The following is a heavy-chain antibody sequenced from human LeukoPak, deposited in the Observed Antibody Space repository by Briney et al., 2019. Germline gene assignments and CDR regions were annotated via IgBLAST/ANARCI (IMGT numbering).Heavy chain of an antibody. D-gene: IGHD1-26*01. CDR3: ASGSYYYFHY. J-gene: IGHJ4*02. Sequence: PSETLSLTCTVSGGSISSSSYYWGWIRQPPGKGLEWIGSIYYSGSTYYNPSLKSRVTISVDTSKNQFSLKLSSVTAADTAVYYCASGSYYYFHYWGQGTLVTVSS. CDR2: IYYSGST. V-gene: IGHV4-39*07. CDR1: GGSISSSSYY.